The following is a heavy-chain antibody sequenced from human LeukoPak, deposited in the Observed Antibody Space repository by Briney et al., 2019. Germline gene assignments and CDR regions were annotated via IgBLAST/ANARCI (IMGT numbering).Heavy chain of an antibody. CDR3: ARRDYYDSSGYDY. J-gene: IGHJ4*02. Sequence: SETLSLTCTVSRFSLSSGYYWAWIRQSPGKGLEWIGSMYYSGTTYYNPSLKSRVTISVDMSKNQFSLKLSSVTAADTAVYYCARRDYYDSSGYDYWGQGTLVTVSS. CDR1: RFSLSSGYY. CDR2: MYYSGTT. D-gene: IGHD3-22*01. V-gene: IGHV4-38-2*02.